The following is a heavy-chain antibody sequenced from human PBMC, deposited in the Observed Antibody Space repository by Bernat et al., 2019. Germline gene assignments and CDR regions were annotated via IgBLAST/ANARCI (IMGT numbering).Heavy chain of an antibody. CDR1: GDSVSSNNAA. Sequence: QVQLQQSGPGLVKPSQTLSLTCAISGDSVSSNNAAWNWIRQSPSRGLEWLGRTYSRSKWYNDYAVSVRSRITNSPDTSKNQFSLHLNSVTPEDTAVYYCARGSVAMPGTPSYYFDYWGQGTLVTVSS. D-gene: IGHD6-19*01. CDR3: ARGSVAMPGTPSYYFDY. CDR2: TYSRSKWYN. J-gene: IGHJ4*02. V-gene: IGHV6-1*01.